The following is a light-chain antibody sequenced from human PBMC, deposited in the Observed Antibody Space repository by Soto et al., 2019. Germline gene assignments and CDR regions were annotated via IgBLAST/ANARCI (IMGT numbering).Light chain of an antibody. CDR1: RSDIGAGYR. CDR3: QSYDRSLSAVV. Sequence: QSVLTQPPSVPGAPGQRVTISCTGSRSDIGAGYRVRWYQQVPGAAPKLLIYDNTNRPSGVSARFFGSKSGTSASLAITGLQAEDEADYYCQSYDRSLSAVVFGGGTKVTVL. V-gene: IGLV1-40*01. CDR2: DNT. J-gene: IGLJ2*01.